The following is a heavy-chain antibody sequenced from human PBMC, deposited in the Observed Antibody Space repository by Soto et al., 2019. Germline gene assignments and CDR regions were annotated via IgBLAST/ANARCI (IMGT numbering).Heavy chain of an antibody. D-gene: IGHD4-17*01. V-gene: IGHV3-23*01. CDR1: GFTCSNYA. Sequence: EVQLLESGGGLVQPGGSLRLSCAASGFTCSNYAMSWVRQAPGKGLEWVSTISNSGGNTYYADSVKGRFTISRDNSENTLYLQMNSLRAEDTALYYCAKERAARCIDYWGQGSLVSVSS. J-gene: IGHJ4*02. CDR3: AKERAARCIDY. CDR2: ISNSGGNT.